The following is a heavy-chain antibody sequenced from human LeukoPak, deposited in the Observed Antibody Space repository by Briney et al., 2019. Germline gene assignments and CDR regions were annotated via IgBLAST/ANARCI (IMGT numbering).Heavy chain of an antibody. CDR1: GGTISSGSYY. J-gene: IGHJ4*02. CDR3: AREGQVVTAFDY. V-gene: IGHV4-61*02. CDR2: IYTSGST. D-gene: IGHD2-21*02. Sequence: PSETLSLTCTVSGGTISSGSYYWSWIRQPAGKGLEWIGRIYTSGSTNYNPSLKSRVTMSVDTSKNQFSLKLSSVTAADTAVYYCAREGQVVTAFDYWGQGTLVTVSS.